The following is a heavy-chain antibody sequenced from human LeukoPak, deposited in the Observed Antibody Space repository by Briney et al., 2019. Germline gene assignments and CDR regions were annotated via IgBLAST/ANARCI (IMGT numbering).Heavy chain of an antibody. CDR3: ARIVRGSDAFDI. CDR1: GFTFSSYA. Sequence: PGGSLRLSCAASGFTFSSYAMSWVRQAPGKGLEWVSYISSSGSTIYYADSVKGRFTISRDNAKNSLYLQMNSLRAEDTAVYYCARIVRGSDAFDIWGQGTMVTVSS. J-gene: IGHJ3*02. CDR2: ISSSGSTI. D-gene: IGHD2/OR15-2a*01. V-gene: IGHV3-48*04.